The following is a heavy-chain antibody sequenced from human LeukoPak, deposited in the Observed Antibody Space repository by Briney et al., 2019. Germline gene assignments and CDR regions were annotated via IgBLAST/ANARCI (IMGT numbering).Heavy chain of an antibody. CDR1: GFTFSSYW. J-gene: IGHJ6*02. CDR2: IKQDGSEK. V-gene: IGHV3-7*01. CDR3: ARERRTMDV. Sequence: GGSLSLSCAASGFTFSSYWMSWVRRAPGKGLEWVANIKQDGSEKYYVDSVKGRFTISRDNAKNSLYLQMNSLRAEGTAVYYCARERRTMDVWGQGTTVTVSS.